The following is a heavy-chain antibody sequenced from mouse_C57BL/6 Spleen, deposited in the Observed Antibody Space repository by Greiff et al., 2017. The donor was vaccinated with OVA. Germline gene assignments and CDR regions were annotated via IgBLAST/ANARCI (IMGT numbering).Heavy chain of an antibody. CDR1: GYTFTDYN. V-gene: IGHV1-18*01. D-gene: IGHD2-4*01. CDR3: ARVGLYYDYPWYFDV. CDR2: INPNNGGT. Sequence: VQLQQSGPELVKPGASVKIPCKASGYTFTDYNMDWVKQSHGKSLEWIGDINPNNGGTIYNQKFKGKATLTVDKSSSTAYMELRSLTSEDTAVYYCARVGLYYDYPWYFDVWGTGTTVTVSS. J-gene: IGHJ1*03.